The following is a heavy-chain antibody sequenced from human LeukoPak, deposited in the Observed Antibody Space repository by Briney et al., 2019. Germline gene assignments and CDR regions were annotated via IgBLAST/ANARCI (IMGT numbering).Heavy chain of an antibody. J-gene: IGHJ5*02. D-gene: IGHD3-3*01. CDR3: ARVVGVVIREGWFDP. CDR2: ISSSGSTI. V-gene: IGHV3-48*03. Sequence: PGGSLRLSCAASGFTFSSYEMNWVCQAPGKGLEWVSYISSSGSTIYYADSVKGRFTISRDNAKNSLYLQMNSLRAEDTAVYYCARVVGVVIREGWFDPWGQGTLVTVSS. CDR1: GFTFSSYE.